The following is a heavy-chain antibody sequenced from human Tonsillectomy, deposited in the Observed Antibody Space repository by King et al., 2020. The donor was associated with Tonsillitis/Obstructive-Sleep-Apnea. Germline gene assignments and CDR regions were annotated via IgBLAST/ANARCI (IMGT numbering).Heavy chain of an antibody. Sequence: VQLQESGPGLVKPSETLSLTCTVSGGSISSYYWSWIRQPPGKGLEWIGYIYYSGSTNYNPSLKSRVTISVDTSKNQFSLKLSSVTAADTAVYYCARGKHYGDYDYYYYYGIDVWGQGTTVTVSS. CDR1: GGSISSYY. J-gene: IGHJ6*02. V-gene: IGHV4-59*01. D-gene: IGHD4-17*01. CDR2: IYYSGST. CDR3: ARGKHYGDYDYYYYYGIDV.